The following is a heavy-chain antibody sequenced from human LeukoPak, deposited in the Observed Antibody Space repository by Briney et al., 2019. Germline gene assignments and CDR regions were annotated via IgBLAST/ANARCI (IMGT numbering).Heavy chain of an antibody. CDR2: ISGSGDNT. J-gene: IGHJ4*02. Sequence: GGSLRLSCAASGFTFSSYAMSWVRQVPGKGLEWVSVISGSGDNTYYADFVKGRFTISRDNSKNMLYLQMNSLRAEDTAVYYCAKWKYSNSGIDDYWGQGTLVTVSS. CDR3: AKWKYSNSGIDDY. V-gene: IGHV3-23*01. CDR1: GFTFSSYA. D-gene: IGHD6-6*01.